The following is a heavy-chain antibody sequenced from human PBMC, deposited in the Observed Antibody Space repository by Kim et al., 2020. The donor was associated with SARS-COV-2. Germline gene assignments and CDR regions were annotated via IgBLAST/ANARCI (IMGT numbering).Heavy chain of an antibody. Sequence: GGSLRLSCAASGFTFSRSWMNWVRQTPGKGLEWVANIKNDGNEKNYVDSVKGQFTISRDNCENSVYFQMNSLRAEDTAVYYCVKACCSRSEGYWGQGTLVTVSS. CDR2: IKNDGNEK. CDR1: GFTFSRSW. D-gene: IGHD2-2*01. V-gene: IGHV3-7*01. J-gene: IGHJ4*02. CDR3: VKACCSRSEGY.